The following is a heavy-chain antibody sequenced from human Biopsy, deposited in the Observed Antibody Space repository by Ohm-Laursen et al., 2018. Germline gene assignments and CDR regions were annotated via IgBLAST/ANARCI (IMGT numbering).Heavy chain of an antibody. J-gene: IGHJ3*02. Sequence: SLRLSCAASGFRFDNTGMHWVRQGPGKGLEWVAGISWSSDSITYAKSVTGRFTISRDNGENSLYLQMNSLRPEDTALYYCTKNTQWEGSGYLDAFHIGGHGAIVTVSS. CDR3: TKNTQWEGSGYLDAFHI. D-gene: IGHD3-22*01. CDR1: GFRFDNTG. V-gene: IGHV3-9*01. CDR2: ISWSSDSI.